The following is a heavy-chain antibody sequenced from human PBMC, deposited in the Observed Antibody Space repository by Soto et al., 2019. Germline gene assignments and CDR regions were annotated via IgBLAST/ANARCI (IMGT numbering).Heavy chain of an antibody. CDR1: GYTFTSYG. J-gene: IGHJ4*02. V-gene: IGHV1-18*01. CDR3: ARDLVVSGPFDY. D-gene: IGHD2-2*01. Sequence: QVQLVQSGAEVKKPGASVKVSCKASGYTFTSYGISWVRQAPGQGLEWMGWISGYNGNTHDARKLQGRVTMTTDSSTSTAYMELRSLRSDDTAVYYCARDLVVSGPFDYWGQGTLVTVSS. CDR2: ISGYNGNT.